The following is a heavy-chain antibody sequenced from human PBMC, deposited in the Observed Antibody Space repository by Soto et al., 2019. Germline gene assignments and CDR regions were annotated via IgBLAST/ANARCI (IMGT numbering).Heavy chain of an antibody. V-gene: IGHV4-34*01. Sequence: SETLSLTCAVYGGSFSGYYWSWIRQPPGKGLEWIGEINHSGSTNYNPSLKSRVTISVDTSKNQFSLKLSSVTAADTAVYYCARGGRNVVVPAAAKFDPWGQGTLVTVSS. CDR1: GGSFSGYY. D-gene: IGHD2-2*01. J-gene: IGHJ5*02. CDR3: ARGGRNVVVPAAAKFDP. CDR2: INHSGST.